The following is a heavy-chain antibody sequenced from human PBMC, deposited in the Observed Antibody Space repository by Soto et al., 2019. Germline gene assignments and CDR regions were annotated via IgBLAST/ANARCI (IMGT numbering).Heavy chain of an antibody. CDR3: ARGPHYYDFWSGRILGGFDP. D-gene: IGHD3-3*01. Sequence: GGSLRLSCEASGFTFSNYAMSWVRRAPGKGLQWVSMISGSGSSTYYADSVKGRFAISRDNSKNTLYLQMNSLRAEDTAVYYCARGPHYYDFWSGRILGGFDPWGQGTLVTVSS. CDR1: GFTFSNYA. CDR2: ISGSGSST. J-gene: IGHJ5*02. V-gene: IGHV3-23*01.